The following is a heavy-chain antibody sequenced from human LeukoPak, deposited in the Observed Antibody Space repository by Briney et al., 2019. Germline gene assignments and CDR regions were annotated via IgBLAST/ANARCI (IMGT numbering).Heavy chain of an antibody. CDR3: AKPGPLQPFDY. V-gene: IGHV3-23*01. Sequence: GGSLRLSCAASGFTFSTYPMNWVRQAPGKGLEWVSAISGSGGSTYYADSVKGRFTISRDNSKNTLYLQMNSLRAEDTAVYYCAKPGPLQPFDYWGQGTLVTVSS. J-gene: IGHJ4*02. CDR2: ISGSGGST. D-gene: IGHD1-1*01. CDR1: GFTFSTYP.